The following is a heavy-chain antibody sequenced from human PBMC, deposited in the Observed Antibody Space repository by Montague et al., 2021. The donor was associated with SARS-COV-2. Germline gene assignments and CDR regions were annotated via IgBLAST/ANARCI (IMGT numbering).Heavy chain of an antibody. CDR2: VDYSGLT. V-gene: IGHV4-39*07. D-gene: IGHD2-2*01. CDR3: ARVPYRLLFVPRYYGMDV. Sequence: SETLSLTCTVSRDSISSHNYFWAWIRQPPGKGLEWIGSVDYSGLTFYNPSLESRVTISVDTSKKQFSLKVNSATAADTAVYYCARVPYRLLFVPRYYGMDVWGQGTTVTVSS. J-gene: IGHJ6*02. CDR1: RDSISSHNYF.